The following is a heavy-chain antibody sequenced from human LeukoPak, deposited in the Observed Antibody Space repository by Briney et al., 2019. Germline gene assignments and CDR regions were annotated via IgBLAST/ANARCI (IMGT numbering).Heavy chain of an antibody. CDR1: GGSISGYY. V-gene: IGHV4-59*01. CDR3: ARDAYCGGDCYVDY. Sequence: SETLSLTCTVSGGSISGYYWSWIRQPPGKGLEWIGYIYYSVTTNYNPSLKSRVTISVDTSKNQFSLKLSSVTAADTAVYYCARDAYCGGDCYVDYWGQGTLVTVSS. CDR2: IYYSVTT. J-gene: IGHJ4*02. D-gene: IGHD2-21*01.